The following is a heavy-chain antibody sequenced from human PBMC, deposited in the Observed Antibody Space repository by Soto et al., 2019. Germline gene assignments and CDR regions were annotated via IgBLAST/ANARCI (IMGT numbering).Heavy chain of an antibody. Sequence: NPSETLSLTCSVSGGSISSSSYYWGWIRQPPGKGLEWIGSIYYSGSTYYNPSLKSRVTISIDKSKNQFSLKLSSLTAADTAVYYCARLEGLATISYYFDFWGQGTLVTVSS. D-gene: IGHD3-9*01. CDR2: IYYSGST. CDR1: GGSISSSSYY. V-gene: IGHV4-39*01. CDR3: ARLEGLATISYYFDF. J-gene: IGHJ4*02.